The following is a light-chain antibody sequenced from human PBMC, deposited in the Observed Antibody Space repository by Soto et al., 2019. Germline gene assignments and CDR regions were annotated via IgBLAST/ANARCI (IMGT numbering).Light chain of an antibody. CDR1: QDIGSD. J-gene: IGKJ1*01. CDR2: DAS. V-gene: IGKV1-6*01. Sequence: AIQMTQSPSSLSASVGDRVTITCRASQDIGSDLGWYQQKPGKAPSLPIYDASTLQSGVPSRFSGSGSGTEFTLTISSLRPDDFATYYCLQDYDYPRTFGQGTKVDIK. CDR3: LQDYDYPRT.